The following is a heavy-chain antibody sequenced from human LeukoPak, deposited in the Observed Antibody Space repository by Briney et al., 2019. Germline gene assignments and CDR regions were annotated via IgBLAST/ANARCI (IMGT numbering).Heavy chain of an antibody. V-gene: IGHV1-2*02. D-gene: IGHD6-25*01. CDR3: GXATXDXXXXXRL. J-gene: IGHJ4*02. CDR2: INPNSGGT. Sequence: AXXXTFTGYYMHWARQAPGQGLEWMGWINPNSGGTNYAQKFQGRVTMTRDTSISTAYMELSRLRADDTAVYYCGXATXDXXXXXRLWGQGTLVTVSS. CDR1: XXTFTGYY.